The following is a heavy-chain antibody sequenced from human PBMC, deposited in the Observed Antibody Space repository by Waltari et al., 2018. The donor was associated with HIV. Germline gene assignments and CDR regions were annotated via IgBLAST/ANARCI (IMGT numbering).Heavy chain of an antibody. CDR3: ARDLLNDINWYFDL. CDR1: GFTFSSYS. J-gene: IGHJ2*01. V-gene: IGHV3-21*01. Sequence: EVQLVESGGGLVKPGGSLRLSCAASGFTFSSYSMNWVRQAPGKGLEWVSSISSSSSYIYYADSVKGRFTISRDNAKNSLYLQMNSLRAEDTAVYYCARDLLNDINWYFDLWGRGTLVTVSS. D-gene: IGHD3-9*01. CDR2: ISSSSSYI.